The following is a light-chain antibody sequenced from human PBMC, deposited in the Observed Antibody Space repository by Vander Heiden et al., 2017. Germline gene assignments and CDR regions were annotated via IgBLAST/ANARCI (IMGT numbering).Light chain of an antibody. CDR2: DAS. CDR1: QDISNY. Sequence: DIQMTQSPSSLSASVGDRVTITCQASQDISNYLNWYQQKPGKAPKLLIYDASNLETGVPSRFSGSGSGTDFTFTISSLQPEDIATYYCQQDDNQLTFGGGTKVEIK. V-gene: IGKV1-33*01. J-gene: IGKJ4*01. CDR3: QQDDNQLT.